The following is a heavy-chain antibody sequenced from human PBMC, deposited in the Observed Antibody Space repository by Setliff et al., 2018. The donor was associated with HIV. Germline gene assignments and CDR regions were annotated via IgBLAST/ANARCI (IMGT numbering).Heavy chain of an antibody. V-gene: IGHV1-2*02. CDR1: GYSFTDYY. Sequence: ASVKVSCKASGYSFTDYYMHWVRQAPGQGLEWMGWINPNRGGTNFAQKFQGRVTMTRDTSISTAYMELSRLRSDDTAVYYCARGRGSYSFGYWGQGTLVTVSS. J-gene: IGHJ4*02. CDR2: INPNRGGT. D-gene: IGHD1-26*01. CDR3: ARGRGSYSFGY.